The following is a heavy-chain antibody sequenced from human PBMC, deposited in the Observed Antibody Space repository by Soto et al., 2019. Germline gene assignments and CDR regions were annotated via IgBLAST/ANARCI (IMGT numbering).Heavy chain of an antibody. CDR1: GYTFTSSV. CDR3: ARDGPYYDFWSGYYTRYMDV. Sequence: ASVKVSCKASGYTFTSSVINWVRQATGQGLEWMGWMNPNNGNTNYAQKLQGRVTMTTDTSTSTAYMELRSLRSDDTAVYYCARDGPYYDFWSGYYTRYMDVWGKGTTVTVSS. V-gene: IGHV1-18*01. J-gene: IGHJ6*03. CDR2: MNPNNGNT. D-gene: IGHD3-3*01.